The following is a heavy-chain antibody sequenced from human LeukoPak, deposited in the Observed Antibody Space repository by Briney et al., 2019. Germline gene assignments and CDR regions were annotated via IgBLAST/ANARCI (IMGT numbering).Heavy chain of an antibody. J-gene: IGHJ4*02. Sequence: GESLKISCKGSGYSFTSYWIGWVRQMPGKGLEWMGIIYPGDSDTRYSPSFQGQVTISADKSISTAYLQWSSPKVSDTAMYYCARQQYSSGSYYFDYWGQGTLVTVSS. D-gene: IGHD6-19*01. CDR1: GYSFTSYW. CDR3: ARQQYSSGSYYFDY. V-gene: IGHV5-51*01. CDR2: IYPGDSDT.